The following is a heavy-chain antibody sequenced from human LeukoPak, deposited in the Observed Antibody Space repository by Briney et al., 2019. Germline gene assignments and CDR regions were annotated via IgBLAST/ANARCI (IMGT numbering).Heavy chain of an antibody. Sequence: SETLSLTCTVSGGSISSSSYYWGWIRQPPGKGLEWIGSIYYSGSTYYNPSLKSRVTISVDTSKNQFSLKLSSVTAADTAVYHCTVVVKSYWYFDLWGRGTLVTVSS. CDR1: GGSISSSSYY. J-gene: IGHJ2*01. CDR3: TVVVKSYWYFDL. D-gene: IGHD2-2*01. CDR2: IYYSGST. V-gene: IGHV4-39*01.